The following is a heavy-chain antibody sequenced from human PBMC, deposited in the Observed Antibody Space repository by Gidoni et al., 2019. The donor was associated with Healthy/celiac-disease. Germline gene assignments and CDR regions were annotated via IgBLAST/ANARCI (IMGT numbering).Heavy chain of an antibody. CDR2: ISSSGSTI. Sequence: QVQLVESGGGLVKPGGSLRLSCAASGFTFSDYYMRWIRQAPGKGLEWVSYISSSGSTIYYADSVKGRFTISRDNAKNSLYLQMNSLRAEDTAVYYCARDPLKLYYYDSSGYSPLSYWGQGTLVTVSS. J-gene: IGHJ4*02. V-gene: IGHV3-11*01. CDR3: ARDPLKLYYYDSSGYSPLSY. D-gene: IGHD3-22*01. CDR1: GFTFSDYY.